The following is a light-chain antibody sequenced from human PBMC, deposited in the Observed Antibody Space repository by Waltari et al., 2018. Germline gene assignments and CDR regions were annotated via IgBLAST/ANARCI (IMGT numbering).Light chain of an antibody. CDR2: RKN. CDR1: SSHIGTNY. V-gene: IGLV1-47*01. CDR3: AAWDDSLSGWV. J-gene: IGLJ3*02. Sequence: QSVLTQPPSVSGAPGPRVTISCTGTSSHIGTNYVSWSQQPPGTAPKLLIYRKNQRPSGVPDRFCVSKSGTSASLAISGLRSEDEADYYCAAWDDSLSGWVFGGGTKLTVL.